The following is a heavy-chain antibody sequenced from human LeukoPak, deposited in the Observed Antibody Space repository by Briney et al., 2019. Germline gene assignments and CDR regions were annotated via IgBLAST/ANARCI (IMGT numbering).Heavy chain of an antibody. D-gene: IGHD3-22*01. J-gene: IGHJ1*01. CDR3: ARAPSEVGGYYPEYFRH. Sequence: GGSLRLSCEASGFTFSRYWMHWVRQAPGKGLVWVSRIKSDGKTNYADSVKGRFTISRDNAKNTVSLQMDSLRAEDTGVYYCARAPSEVGGYYPEYFRHWGKGTLVTVSS. V-gene: IGHV3-74*01. CDR2: IKSDGKT. CDR1: GFTFSRYW.